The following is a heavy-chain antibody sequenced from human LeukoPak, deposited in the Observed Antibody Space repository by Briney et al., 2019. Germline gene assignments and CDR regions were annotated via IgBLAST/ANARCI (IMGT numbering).Heavy chain of an antibody. J-gene: IGHJ4*02. CDR1: GYTFISKG. CDR3: ARRPGPGGYFDF. CDR2: INTDNSNT. Sequence: GASVKVSCKASGYTFISKGIHWVRQAPGQRLEWMAWINTDNSNTKRSQTLLGRVTITRDTSATTAYMELSSLRFEDTAVYYCARRPGPGGYFDFGGRGTVVTVSS. V-gene: IGHV1-3*04. D-gene: IGHD3-16*01.